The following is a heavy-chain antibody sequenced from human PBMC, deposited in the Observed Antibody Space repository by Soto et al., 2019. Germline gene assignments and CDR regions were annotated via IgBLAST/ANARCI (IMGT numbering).Heavy chain of an antibody. Sequence: QVQLVESGGGVVQPGRSLRLSCAASGFTFSSYGMHWVRQAPGKGLEWVAVISYDGSNKYYADSVKGRFTISRDNSKNTLYLQMKSLRAEDTAVYYCAKEGGSDFAVTTGYFDYWGQGTLVTVSS. CDR2: ISYDGSNK. D-gene: IGHD4-17*01. CDR1: GFTFSSYG. CDR3: AKEGGSDFAVTTGYFDY. V-gene: IGHV3-30*18. J-gene: IGHJ4*02.